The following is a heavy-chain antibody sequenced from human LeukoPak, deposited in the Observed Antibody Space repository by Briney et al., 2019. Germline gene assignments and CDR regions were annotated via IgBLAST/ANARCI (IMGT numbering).Heavy chain of an antibody. D-gene: IGHD5-24*01. CDR3: ARRDAVFHYYGMDV. J-gene: IGHJ6*02. Sequence: GGSLRLSCAASGFTFSSYSMNWVRQAPGKGLEWVSSISSSSSYIYYADSVKGRFTISRDNAKNSLYLQMNSLRAEDTAVYYCARRDAVFHYYGMDVWGQGTTVTVSS. CDR1: GFTFSSYS. V-gene: IGHV3-21*04. CDR2: ISSSSSYI.